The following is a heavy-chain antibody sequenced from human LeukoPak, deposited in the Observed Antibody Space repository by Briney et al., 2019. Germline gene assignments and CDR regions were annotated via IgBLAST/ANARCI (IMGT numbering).Heavy chain of an antibody. CDR3: ARVHGSGSYFSAGY. D-gene: IGHD3-10*01. CDR2: ISYDGSNK. Sequence: GGSLRLSCAAFGFTFSSYAMHWVRQAPGKGLEWVAVISYDGSNKYYADSVKGRFTISRDNSKNTLYLQMNSLRAEDTAVYYCARVHGSGSYFSAGYWGQGTLVTVSS. V-gene: IGHV3-30*04. CDR1: GFTFSSYA. J-gene: IGHJ4*02.